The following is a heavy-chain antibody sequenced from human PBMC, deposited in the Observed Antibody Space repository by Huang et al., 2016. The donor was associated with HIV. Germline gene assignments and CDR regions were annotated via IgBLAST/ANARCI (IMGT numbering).Heavy chain of an antibody. D-gene: IGHD3-3*01. V-gene: IGHV1-46*03. CDR1: GYTLTNYY. CDR3: TRGPYSYYDFWNGYSFDP. J-gene: IGHJ5*02. CDR2: INPSSGTK. Sequence: QVQLVQSGAEVKKPGASVKVSCKASGYTLTNYYMHWVRQAPGQGLEWMGIINPSSGTKTYAQKFQGRGSMTRDTSTGTLYMELSSLRSDDTAVYYCTRGPYSYYDFWNGYSFDPWGQGTLVTVSS.